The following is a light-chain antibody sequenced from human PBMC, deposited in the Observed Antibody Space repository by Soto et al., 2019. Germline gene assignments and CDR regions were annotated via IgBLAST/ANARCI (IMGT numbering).Light chain of an antibody. CDR2: DVS. Sequence: SVLTQRRSVSGSPGQSVTISCTGTSSDVGTYDFVSWYQQHPGKAPRLMIFDVSERPSGVPDRFSGSKSGNTASLTISGLQAEDEADYYCCLYAVTFYVFGTGTKVTVL. V-gene: IGLV2-11*01. CDR3: CLYAVTFYV. CDR1: SSDVGTYDF. J-gene: IGLJ1*01.